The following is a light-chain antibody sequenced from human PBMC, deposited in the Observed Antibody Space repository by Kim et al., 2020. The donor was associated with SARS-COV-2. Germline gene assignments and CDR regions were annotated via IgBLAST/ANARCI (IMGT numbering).Light chain of an antibody. V-gene: IGLV3-1*01. CDR3: QAWDRTSVV. J-gene: IGLJ2*01. CDR1: TLDNKY. Sequence: SVSPGQTATFTCSGGTLDNKYVCWYQQKAGQSPVLIIYKNTKRPSGIPERFSGSNSGSIATLTISETQATDEADYHCQAWDRTSVVFGGGTQLTVL. CDR2: KNT.